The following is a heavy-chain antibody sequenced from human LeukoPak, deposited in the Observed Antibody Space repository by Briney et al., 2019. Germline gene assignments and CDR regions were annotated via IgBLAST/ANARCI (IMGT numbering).Heavy chain of an antibody. Sequence: EGSLRLSCAASGFTFSSYAMSWVRQAPGKGLEWVSAISGSGGSTYYADSVKGRFTISRDNSKNTLYLQMNSLRAGDTAVYYCAKDPIFSGSYGVFDYWGLGTLVTVSS. CDR3: AKDPIFSGSYGVFDY. CDR1: GFTFSSYA. V-gene: IGHV3-23*01. D-gene: IGHD1-26*01. J-gene: IGHJ4*02. CDR2: ISGSGGST.